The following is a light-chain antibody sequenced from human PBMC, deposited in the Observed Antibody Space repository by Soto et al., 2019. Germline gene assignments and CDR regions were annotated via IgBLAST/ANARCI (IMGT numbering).Light chain of an antibody. CDR1: QSVSSSY. Sequence: IVMTQSPVTLSLSPGERATLSCRASQSVSSSYLAWYQQKPGQAPRLLIYGASSRATGIPDRFSGSGSGTDFTLTISRLEPEDFAVYYCQQYGSSPPITFGQGTRLEIK. V-gene: IGKV3-20*01. J-gene: IGKJ5*01. CDR2: GAS. CDR3: QQYGSSPPIT.